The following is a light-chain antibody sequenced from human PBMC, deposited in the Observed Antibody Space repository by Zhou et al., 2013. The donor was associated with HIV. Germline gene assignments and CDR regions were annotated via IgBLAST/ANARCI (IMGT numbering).Light chain of an antibody. J-gene: IGKJ2*01. CDR2: DTS. CDR3: QQSYTFPYT. V-gene: IGKV1-33*01. CDR1: RDIDLF. Sequence: DVEMTQFPSSLSASGGDRVTVTCQASRDIDLFLNWYHQKPGKAPKLLVYDTSNLEKGVPSRFRGTASGTNFTLTITSLQPEDTGTYYCQQSYTFPYTFGQGTNLDIK.